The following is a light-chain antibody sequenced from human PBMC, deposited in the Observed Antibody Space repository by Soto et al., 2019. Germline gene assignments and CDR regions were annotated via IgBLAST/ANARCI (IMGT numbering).Light chain of an antibody. Sequence: SDELTQXPSVSVSPGQTARITCSGDALPKQYASWYQQKPGQAPVVVIYKDSERPSGIPERFSGSSSGTTVTLTISGVQAEDEADYYCQSADSSGTYVVFGGGTQLTVL. CDR1: ALPKQY. V-gene: IGLV3-25*02. J-gene: IGLJ2*01. CDR3: QSADSSGTYVV. CDR2: KDS.